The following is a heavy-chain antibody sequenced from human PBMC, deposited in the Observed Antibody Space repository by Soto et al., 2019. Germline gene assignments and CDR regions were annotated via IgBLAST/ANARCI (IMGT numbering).Heavy chain of an antibody. CDR1: GFTFDDYA. Sequence: PGGSLRLSCAASGFTFDDYAMHWVRQAPGKGLEWVSGISWNSATKNYADSVQCRFTISRDNAKNSLYLQMDSLRPEDTALYYCAKDRRGSFLVGWFDPWGQGTLVTVS. CDR3: AKDRRGSFLVGWFDP. V-gene: IGHV3-9*01. CDR2: ISWNSATK. J-gene: IGHJ5*02. D-gene: IGHD1-26*01.